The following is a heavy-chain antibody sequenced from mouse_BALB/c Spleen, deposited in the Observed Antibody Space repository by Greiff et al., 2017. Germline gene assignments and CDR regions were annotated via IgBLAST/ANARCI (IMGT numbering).Heavy chain of an antibody. V-gene: IGHV3-6*02. CDR1: GYSITSGYY. CDR2: ISYDGSN. Sequence: VQLKQSGPGLVKPSQSLSLTCSVTGYSITSGYYWNWIRQFPGNKLEWMGYISYDGSNNYNPSLKNRISITRDTSKNQFFLKLNSVTTEDTATYYCANLDYWGQGTTLTVSS. CDR3: ANLDY. J-gene: IGHJ2*01.